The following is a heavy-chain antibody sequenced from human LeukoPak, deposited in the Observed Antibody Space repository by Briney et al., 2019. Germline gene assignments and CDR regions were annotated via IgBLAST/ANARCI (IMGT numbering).Heavy chain of an antibody. Sequence: SETLSLTCTVAGGSISSSSYYWGWIRQPPGKGLEWIGSIYYSGSTYYNPSLKSRVTISVDTSKNQFSLKLSSVTAADTAVYYCALGILTTPYFAEYFQHWGQGTLVTVSS. CDR2: IYYSGST. D-gene: IGHD2-15*01. CDR3: ALGILTTPYFAEYFQH. V-gene: IGHV4-39*01. J-gene: IGHJ1*01. CDR1: GGSISSSSYY.